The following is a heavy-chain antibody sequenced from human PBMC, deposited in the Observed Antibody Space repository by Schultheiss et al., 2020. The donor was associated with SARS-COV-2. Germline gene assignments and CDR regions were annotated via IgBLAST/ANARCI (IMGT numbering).Heavy chain of an antibody. D-gene: IGHD6-6*01. CDR1: GYTFIDSH. V-gene: IGHV1-2*06. CDR2: INPYSGDT. CDR3: ARGGSSSPPSYYYYGMDV. J-gene: IGHJ6*02. Sequence: ASVKVSCKASGYTFIDSHIHWVRQAPGQGLEWMGRINPYSGDTDFAQKFEARVTMTRDTSINTAYMELSSLRSEDTAVYYCARGGSSSPPSYYYYGMDVWGQGTTVTVSS.